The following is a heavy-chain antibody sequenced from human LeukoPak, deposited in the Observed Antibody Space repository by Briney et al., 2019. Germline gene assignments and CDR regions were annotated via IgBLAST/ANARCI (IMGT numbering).Heavy chain of an antibody. CDR3: AKGKVSDS. J-gene: IGHJ4*02. CDR1: GFTFSSYA. V-gene: IGHV3-23*01. Sequence: GGSLTLSCAASGFTFSSYAMSWVRQTPGKALEWVSAISGSGGSTYYAHSVEGRFTISRDNSNNTLYLQMNSLRAEDTAVYYCAKGKVSDSWGQGTLVTVSS. CDR2: ISGSGGST. D-gene: IGHD3-10*01.